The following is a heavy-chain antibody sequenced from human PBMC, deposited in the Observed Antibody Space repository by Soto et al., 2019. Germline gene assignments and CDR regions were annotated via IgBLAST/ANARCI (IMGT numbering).Heavy chain of an antibody. Sequence: QVQLVESGGGVVQPGRSLRLSCAASGFTFSSYGMHWVRQAPGKGLEWVAVIWYDGSNKYYADSVKGRFTISRDNSKTTMYLQMNGLRAEDTAVYYCARLRGHCSSTSCYGELDYWGQGTLVTVSS. V-gene: IGHV3-33*01. J-gene: IGHJ4*02. D-gene: IGHD2-2*01. CDR2: IWYDGSNK. CDR3: ARLRGHCSSTSCYGELDY. CDR1: GFTFSSYG.